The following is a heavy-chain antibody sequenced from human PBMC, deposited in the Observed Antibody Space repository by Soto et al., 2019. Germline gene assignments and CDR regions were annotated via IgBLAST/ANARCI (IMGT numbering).Heavy chain of an antibody. D-gene: IGHD3-3*01. Sequence: SETLSLTCTVSGASITNDDFFWTWVRQHPEKGLEWIAYISYSGSIYYDPSLKSRVTISVDTSKSQFSLKLSSVTTADTAVYYCERAGFYGPFDAFDIWGQGTMVT. J-gene: IGHJ3*02. CDR3: ERAGFYGPFDAFDI. V-gene: IGHV4-31*03. CDR1: GASITNDDFF. CDR2: ISYSGSI.